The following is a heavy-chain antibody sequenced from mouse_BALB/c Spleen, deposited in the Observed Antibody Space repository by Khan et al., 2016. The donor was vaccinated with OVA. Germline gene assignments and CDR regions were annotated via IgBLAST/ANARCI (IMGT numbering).Heavy chain of an antibody. D-gene: IGHD1-1*01. J-gene: IGHJ2*01. V-gene: IGHV1-7*01. CDR2: INPSTGYT. CDR3: ARRDLRWDFDD. CDR1: GYTFINYW. Sequence: QVQLKESGAELAKPGASVKMSCKASGYTFINYWILWVKQRPGQGLEWIGYINPSTGYTEYNQNFKDKATLTADKSSSTVYMQLSSLTSEDSAVYYCARRDLRWDFDDWGQGTTLTVSS.